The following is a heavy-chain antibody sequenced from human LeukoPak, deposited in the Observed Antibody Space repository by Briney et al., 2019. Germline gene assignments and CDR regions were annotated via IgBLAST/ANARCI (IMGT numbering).Heavy chain of an antibody. CDR3: ARDGGANSDY. D-gene: IGHD1-26*01. CDR2: ISSSSSTI. J-gene: IGHJ4*02. CDR1: GFTFSSYN. V-gene: IGHV3-48*04. Sequence: GGSLKLSCAASGFTFSSYNMNWVRQAPGKGLEWVSYISSSSSTIYYAYSVKGLFTISRDNAKNSLYLQMNSLRAEDTAVYYCARDGGANSDYWGQGTLVTVSS.